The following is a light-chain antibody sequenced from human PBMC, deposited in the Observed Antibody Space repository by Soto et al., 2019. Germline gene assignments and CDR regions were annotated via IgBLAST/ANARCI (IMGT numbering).Light chain of an antibody. V-gene: IGKV1-5*01. CDR3: QQYRSDSYT. J-gene: IGKJ2*01. Sequence: DIQMTQSPGTLSASVGDTVTFTCRASESISRWLAWYQVKPGKPPKLLIYDAFILERGVPSRFSGRGFRTDFTLTISSLEPDDFATYYCQQYRSDSYTFGPGTKLEI. CDR2: DAF. CDR1: ESISRW.